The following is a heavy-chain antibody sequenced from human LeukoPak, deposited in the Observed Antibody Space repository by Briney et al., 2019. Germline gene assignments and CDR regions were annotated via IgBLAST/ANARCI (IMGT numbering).Heavy chain of an antibody. D-gene: IGHD3-10*01. CDR2: ISYDGSNK. CDR1: GFTFSSYA. V-gene: IGHV3-30*04. J-gene: IGHJ4*02. Sequence: GGSLRLSCAASGFTFSSYAMHWVRQAPGKGLEWVAVISYDGSNKYYADSVKGRFTVSRDNSKNTLYLQMNSLRAEDTAVYYCAKCGGSGSYYPDYWGQGTLVTVSS. CDR3: AKCGGSGSYYPDY.